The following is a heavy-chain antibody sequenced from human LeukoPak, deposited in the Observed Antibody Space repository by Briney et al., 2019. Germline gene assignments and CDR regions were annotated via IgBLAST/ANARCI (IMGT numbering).Heavy chain of an antibody. CDR2: IDASGSS. J-gene: IGHJ4*02. CDR3: ARVAWSGYAPGAFEY. CDR1: DGSISGYY. V-gene: IGHV4-4*07. D-gene: IGHD5-12*01. Sequence: SETLSLTCTLPDGSISGYYWSWVRQPAGKGLEWIGRIDASGSSNYNPSLRSRVSLSIDTSRDQFSLTLTSVTAADTALYFCARVAWSGYAPGAFEYWGQGTLVTVSS.